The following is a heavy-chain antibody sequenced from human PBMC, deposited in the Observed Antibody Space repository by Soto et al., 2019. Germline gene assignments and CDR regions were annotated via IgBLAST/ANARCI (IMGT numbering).Heavy chain of an antibody. CDR1: GFTFDDYA. Sequence: GGSLRLSCAASGFTFDDYAMHWVRQAPGKGLEWVSGISWNRGSIGYADSVKGRFTISRDNAKNSLYLQMNSLRAEDTALYYCAKDKISLMKYFQHWGQGTLVTVSS. D-gene: IGHD3-16*01. CDR3: AKDKISLMKYFQH. V-gene: IGHV3-9*01. J-gene: IGHJ1*01. CDR2: ISWNRGSI.